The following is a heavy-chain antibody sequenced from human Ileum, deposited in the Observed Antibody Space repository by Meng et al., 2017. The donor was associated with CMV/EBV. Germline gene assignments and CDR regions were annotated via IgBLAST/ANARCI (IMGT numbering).Heavy chain of an antibody. CDR3: AIYYGGVGGRGY. CDR2: RHRNGND. CDR1: GDSISSDNYP. D-gene: IGHD2-21*01. V-gene: IGHV4-61*02. J-gene: IGHJ4*02. Sequence: QGRLKESGPALVKPSQTLSLTCSVSGDSISSDNYPWSWIRQPAGKGLEWIGQRHRNGNDNYNASLKSRVTISIDTSKNQFSLTLTSVTAADTAVYYCAIYYGGVGGRGYWAQGTLVTVSS.